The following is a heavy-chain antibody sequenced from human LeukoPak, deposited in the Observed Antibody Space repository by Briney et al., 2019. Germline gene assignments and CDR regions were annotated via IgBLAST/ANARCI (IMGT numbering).Heavy chain of an antibody. CDR3: ACSGLDAFDI. CDR1: GGSISSGGYS. V-gene: IGHV4-30-2*01. Sequence: PSETLSLTRAVSGGSISSGGYSWSWIRQPPGKGLEWIGYIYHSGSTYYNPSLKSRVTISVDRSKNQFSLKLSSVTAADTAVYYCACSGLDAFDIWGQGTMVTVSS. CDR2: IYHSGST. D-gene: IGHD2-15*01. J-gene: IGHJ3*02.